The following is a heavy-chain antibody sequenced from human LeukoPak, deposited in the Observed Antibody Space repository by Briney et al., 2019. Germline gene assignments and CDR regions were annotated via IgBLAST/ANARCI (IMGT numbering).Heavy chain of an antibody. CDR3: ALLAVASDFDY. CDR1: GFPFSVFE. Sequence: GVSLRLSCAVSGFPFSVFEMNWVRQAPGKGLEWVSNFGSSGTTRYYADSVKGRFSISRDNAKNSLYLQMNSLRVEDTGVYYCALLAVASDFDYWGQGGLVTV. J-gene: IGHJ4*02. V-gene: IGHV3-48*03. D-gene: IGHD6-19*01. CDR2: FGSSGTTR.